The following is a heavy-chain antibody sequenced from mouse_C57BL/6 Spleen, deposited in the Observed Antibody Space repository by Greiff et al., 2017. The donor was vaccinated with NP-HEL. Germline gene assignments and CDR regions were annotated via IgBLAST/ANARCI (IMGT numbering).Heavy chain of an antibody. CDR2: ISSGGDYI. V-gene: IGHV5-9-1*02. J-gene: IGHJ2*01. D-gene: IGHD1-2*01. CDR1: GFTFSSYA. Sequence: VQLKESGEGLVKPGGSLKLSCAASGFTFSSYAMSWVRQTPEKRLEWVAYISSGGDYIYYADTVKGRFTISRDNARNTLYLQMSSLKSEDTAMYYCTRVSNTAYYDYWGQGTTLTVSS. CDR3: TRVSNTAYYDY.